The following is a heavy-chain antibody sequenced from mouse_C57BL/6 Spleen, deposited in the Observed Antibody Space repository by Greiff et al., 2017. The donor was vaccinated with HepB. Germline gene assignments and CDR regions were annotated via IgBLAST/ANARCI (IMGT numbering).Heavy chain of an antibody. D-gene: IGHD2-5*01. Sequence: QVQLQQSGAELVKPGASVKISCKASGYAFSSYWMNWVKQRPGKGLEWIGQIYPGDGDTNYNGKFKGKATLTADKSSSTAYMQLSSLTSEDSAVYFCARADYSNLYYAMDYWGQGTSVTVSS. V-gene: IGHV1-80*01. J-gene: IGHJ4*01. CDR1: GYAFSSYW. CDR3: ARADYSNLYYAMDY. CDR2: IYPGDGDT.